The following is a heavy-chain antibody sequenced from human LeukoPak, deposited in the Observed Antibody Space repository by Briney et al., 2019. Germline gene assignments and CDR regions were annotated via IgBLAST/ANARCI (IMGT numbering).Heavy chain of an antibody. D-gene: IGHD3-10*01. CDR1: GYTFTSYA. Sequence: ASVKVSCKASGYTFTSYAMNWVRQAPGQGLEWMGWINTNTGNPTYAQGFTGRFVFSLDTSVSTAYLQISSLKAEDTAVYYCARDHGYYYGSGSYPEVDDYWGQGTQVTVSS. CDR3: ARDHGYYYGSGSYPEVDDY. CDR2: INTNTGNP. V-gene: IGHV7-4-1*02. J-gene: IGHJ4*02.